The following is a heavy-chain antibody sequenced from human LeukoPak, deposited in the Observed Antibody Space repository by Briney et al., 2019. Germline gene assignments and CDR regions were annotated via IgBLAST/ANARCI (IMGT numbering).Heavy chain of an antibody. Sequence: GASVKVSCKASGGTFSSYAISWVRQAPGQGLEWMGRIIPILGIANYAQKFQGRVTITADKSTSTAYMELSSLRSEDTAVYYCARDLRGPVGYCSSTSCYVGYSWFDPWGQGTLVTVSS. CDR3: ARDLRGPVGYCSSTSCYVGYSWFDP. CDR1: GGTFSSYA. D-gene: IGHD2-2*01. V-gene: IGHV1-69*04. CDR2: IIPILGIA. J-gene: IGHJ5*02.